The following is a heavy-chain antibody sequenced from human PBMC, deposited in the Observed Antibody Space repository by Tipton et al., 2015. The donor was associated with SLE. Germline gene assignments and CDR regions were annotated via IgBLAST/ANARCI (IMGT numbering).Heavy chain of an antibody. CDR1: GFTFSSYA. D-gene: IGHD6-13*01. V-gene: IGHV3-30*04. J-gene: IGHJ4*02. CDR3: AREGTSSWSLFDY. CDR2: ISYDGSNK. Sequence: SLRLSCAASGFTFSSYAMHWVRQAPGKGLEWVAVISYDGSNKYYADSVKGRFTISRDNSKNTLYLQMSSLSTEDTAVYYCAREGTSSWSLFDYWGQGTLVTVSS.